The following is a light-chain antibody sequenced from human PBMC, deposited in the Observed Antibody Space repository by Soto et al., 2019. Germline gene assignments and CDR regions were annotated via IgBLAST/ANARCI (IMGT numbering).Light chain of an antibody. CDR2: EVT. J-gene: IGLJ1*01. Sequence: QSVLTQPASVSGSPGQSITIPCTGTSGDVGGYNLVSWYQQHPGKAPNPMIYEVTERPSGVSNRFSGSKSGNTASLTISGLQPDDEADYYCCSYAGNSEVFGTGTKVTVL. V-gene: IGLV2-23*02. CDR3: CSYAGNSEV. CDR1: SGDVGGYNL.